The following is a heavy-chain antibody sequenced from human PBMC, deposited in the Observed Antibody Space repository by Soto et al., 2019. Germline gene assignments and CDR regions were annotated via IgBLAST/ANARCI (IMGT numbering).Heavy chain of an antibody. CDR3: AKDPIKWGYDYGDYVGGPDY. CDR2: ISGSGGST. V-gene: IGHV3-23*01. J-gene: IGHJ4*02. CDR1: GFTFSSYA. Sequence: GGSLRLSCAASGFTFSSYAMSWVRQAPGKGLEWVSAISGSGGSTYYADSVKGRFTISRDNSKNTLYLQMNSLRAEDTAVYYCAKDPIKWGYDYGDYVGGPDYWGQGTLVTVSS. D-gene: IGHD4-17*01.